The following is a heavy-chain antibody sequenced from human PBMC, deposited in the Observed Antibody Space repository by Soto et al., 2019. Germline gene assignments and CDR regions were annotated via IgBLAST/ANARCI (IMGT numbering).Heavy chain of an antibody. CDR1: GGSISSSSYY. J-gene: IGHJ4*02. Sequence: LSLTCTVSGGSISSSSYYWGWIRQPPGKGLEWTGSIYYSGSTYYNPSLKSRVKISVDTSKNQFSLKLSSVTAAETAVYYYARQKRREQLVLGYFFVFWGQRSLISVSS. V-gene: IGHV4-39*01. CDR3: ARQKRREQLVLGYFFVF. D-gene: IGHD6-6*01. CDR2: IYYSGST.